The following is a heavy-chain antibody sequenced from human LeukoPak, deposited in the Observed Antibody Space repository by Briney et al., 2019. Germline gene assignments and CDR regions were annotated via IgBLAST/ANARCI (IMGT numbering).Heavy chain of an antibody. CDR2: IYYSGST. CDR1: GGSISSYY. J-gene: IGHJ4*02. Sequence: PSETLSLTCTVSGGSISSYYWSWIRQPPGKGLEWIGYIYYSGSTNYNPSLKSRVTISVDTSRIQFSLRLISVTAADTAVYYCARRDSSGVVPRWDYWGQGTLVTVSS. V-gene: IGHV4-59*08. D-gene: IGHD6-19*01. CDR3: ARRDSSGVVPRWDY.